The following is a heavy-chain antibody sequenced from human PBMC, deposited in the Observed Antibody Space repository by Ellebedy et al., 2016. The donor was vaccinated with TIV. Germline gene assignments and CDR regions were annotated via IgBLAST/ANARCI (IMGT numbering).Heavy chain of an antibody. J-gene: IGHJ4*02. CDR1: GDSISRRSYF. D-gene: IGHD1-26*01. Sequence: SETLSLTXTVSGDSISRRSYFCDWVRQPPGKGLEWIGTMYSSGSSDSNPSLRSRVTISVDTSKNEFSLRLTSVTAADTAVYYCARENRIVGGGYWGQGTLVTVSS. CDR3: ARENRIVGGGY. CDR2: MYSSGSS. V-gene: IGHV4-39*02.